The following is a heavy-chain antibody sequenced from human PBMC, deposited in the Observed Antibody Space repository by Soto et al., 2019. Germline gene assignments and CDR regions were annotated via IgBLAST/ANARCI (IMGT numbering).Heavy chain of an antibody. CDR2: INPSGGST. J-gene: IGHJ5*02. Sequence: ASVKVSCKVSGYTLTELSMHWVRQAPGQGLEWMGIINPSGGSTSYAQKFQGRVTMTRDTSTSTVYMELSSLRSEDTAVYYCARSSGWTNWFDPWGQGTLVTVSS. CDR3: ARSSGWTNWFDP. V-gene: IGHV1-46*01. D-gene: IGHD6-19*01. CDR1: GYTLTELS.